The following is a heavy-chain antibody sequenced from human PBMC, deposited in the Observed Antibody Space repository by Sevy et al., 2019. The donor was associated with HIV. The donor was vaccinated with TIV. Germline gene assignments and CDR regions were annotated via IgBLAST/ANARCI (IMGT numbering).Heavy chain of an antibody. J-gene: IGHJ4*02. V-gene: IGHV3-23*01. CDR1: GFTFSTYA. D-gene: IGHD3-16*01. CDR3: VKEAELDSYADY. CDR2: VSGGGGPR. Sequence: GGSLRLSCAASGFTFSTYAISWVRQAPGKGLEWVSAVSGGGGPRFYVDSVKGRFTISRDNSENIVSLQMNVLRVDDTALYYGVKEAELDSYADYWGQGTLVTVSS.